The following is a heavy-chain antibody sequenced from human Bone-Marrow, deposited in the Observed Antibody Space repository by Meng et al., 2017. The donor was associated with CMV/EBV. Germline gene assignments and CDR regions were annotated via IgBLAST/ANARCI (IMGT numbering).Heavy chain of an antibody. CDR1: GFSLSTSGVG. D-gene: IGHD2/OR15-2a*01. V-gene: IGHV2-5*02. CDR3: AHNSIRVYFDY. Sequence: PWKESFPPQVQPTQTLTLTCTFSGFSLSTSGVGVGWIRQPPGKALEWLALIYWDDDKRYSPSLKSRLTITKDTSKNQVVLTMTNMDPVDTATYYCAHNSIRVYFDYWGQGTLVTVSS. CDR2: IYWDDDK. J-gene: IGHJ4*02.